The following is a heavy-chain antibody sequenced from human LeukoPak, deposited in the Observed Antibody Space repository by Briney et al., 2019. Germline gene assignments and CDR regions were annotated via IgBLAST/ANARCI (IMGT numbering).Heavy chain of an antibody. CDR1: GGTFSSYA. D-gene: IGHD1-1*01. J-gene: IGHJ5*02. CDR3: ARDSRVDTGYNWNDSDAPPPPFDP. V-gene: IGHV1-69*05. Sequence: SVKVSCKASGGTFSSYAISWVRQAPGQGLEWMGGIIPIFGTANYAQKFQGRVTITTDESTSTAYMELSSLRSEDTAVYYCARDSRVDTGYNWNDSDAPPPPFDPWGQGTLVTVSS. CDR2: IIPIFGTA.